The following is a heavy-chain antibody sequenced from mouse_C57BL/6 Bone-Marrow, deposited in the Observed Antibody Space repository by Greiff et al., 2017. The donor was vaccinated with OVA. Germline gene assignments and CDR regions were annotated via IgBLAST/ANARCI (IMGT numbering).Heavy chain of an antibody. CDR2: IHPNSGST. Sequence: QVQLQQPGAELVKPGASVKLSCKASGYTFTSYWMHWVKQRPGQGLEWIGMIHPNSGSTNYNEKFKSKATLTVDKSSSTAYMQLSSLTSEDSAVYYCARPPLPTIVTTYLSLWGQGTLVTVSA. J-gene: IGHJ3*01. V-gene: IGHV1-64*01. D-gene: IGHD2-5*01. CDR1: GYTFTSYW. CDR3: ARPPLPTIVTTYLSL.